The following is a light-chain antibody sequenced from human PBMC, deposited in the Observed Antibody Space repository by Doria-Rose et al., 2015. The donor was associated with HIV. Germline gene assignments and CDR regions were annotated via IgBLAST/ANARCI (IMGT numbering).Light chain of an antibody. CDR1: QSLLYTSKNY. CDR2: WAS. J-gene: IGKJ3*01. CDR3: QQYYDTPS. V-gene: IGKV4-1*01. Sequence: EIVMTQSSESLGMSLGERATLSCRSNQSLLYTSKNYLAWYQQKPGQPPKLLIYWASTRQSGVPARFSGSGSGTDFTLTISSLEAEDVAVYYCQQYYDTPSFGPGATVDIK.